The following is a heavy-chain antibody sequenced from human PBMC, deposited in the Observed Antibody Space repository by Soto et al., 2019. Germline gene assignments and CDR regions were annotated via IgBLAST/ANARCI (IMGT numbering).Heavy chain of an antibody. CDR2: IYRGTSP. D-gene: IGHD4-17*01. J-gene: IGHJ4*02. Sequence: SETLCFTCAFSGYSVSSDPWWSWVRLPPEQGLEWIGEIYRGTSPTYNPTLESRVTISVDKSKNQFSLNRNSVTAADTAVYYCVKNGAYALDYWGQGTRVTASS. CDR3: VKNGAYALDY. V-gene: IGHV4-4*02. CDR1: GYSVSSDPW.